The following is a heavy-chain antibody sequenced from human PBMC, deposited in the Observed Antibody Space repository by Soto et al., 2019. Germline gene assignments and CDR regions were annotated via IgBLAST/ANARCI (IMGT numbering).Heavy chain of an antibody. V-gene: IGHV5-51*01. CDR1: GYSFSTYG. CDR2: IYPGDSDT. CDR3: ARHVSGSPRGYYFDY. D-gene: IGHD3-10*01. J-gene: IGHJ4*02. Sequence: PGESLKISCKGSGYSFSTYGIGWVRQMPGKGLEWMGIIYPGDSDTRYSPSFQGQVTISVDKSISTAYLQWSSLKAPDTAMYYCARHVSGSPRGYYFDYWGQGTQVTVSS.